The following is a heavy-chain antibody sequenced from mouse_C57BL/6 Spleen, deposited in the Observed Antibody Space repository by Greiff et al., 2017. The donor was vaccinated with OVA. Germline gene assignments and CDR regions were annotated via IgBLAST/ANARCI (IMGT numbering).Heavy chain of an antibody. CDR2: ISDGGSYT. V-gene: IGHV5-4*01. CDR3: ARGTGGYFDY. J-gene: IGHJ2*01. Sequence: DVQLVESGGGLVKPGGSLKLSCAASGFTFSSYAMSWVRQTPEKRLEWVATISDGGSYTYYPDNVKGRFTISRDNAKNNLYLQMSHLKSEDTAMYYCARGTGGYFDYWGQGTTLTVSS. CDR1: GFTFSSYA. D-gene: IGHD3-3*01.